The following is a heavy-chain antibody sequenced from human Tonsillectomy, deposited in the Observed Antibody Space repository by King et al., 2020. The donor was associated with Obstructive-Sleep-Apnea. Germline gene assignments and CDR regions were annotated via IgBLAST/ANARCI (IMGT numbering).Heavy chain of an antibody. J-gene: IGHJ6*02. CDR2: TYYRSKWYS. Sequence: VQLQQSGPGLVKPSQTLSLTCAISGDSVSSNSAVWNWIRQSPSRGLEWLGRTYYRSKWYSDYAVSVKSRLTINADTSTNQFSLHLNSVTPEDTAVFCCARYIVSPRDNGRWYFYYGMDVWGQGTTVIVS. CDR1: GDSVSSNSAV. CDR3: ARYIVSPRDNGRWYFYYGMDV. D-gene: IGHD4-17*01. V-gene: IGHV6-1*01.